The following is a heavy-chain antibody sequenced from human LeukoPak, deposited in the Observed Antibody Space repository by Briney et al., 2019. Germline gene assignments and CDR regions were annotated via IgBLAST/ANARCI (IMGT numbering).Heavy chain of an antibody. V-gene: IGHV3-49*04. Sequence: GGSLRLSCRCSGFTFGDYVMTWVRQAPGKGLEWVGFIRSKVYGGTTEYAASVKGRFIISRDDSKSIAYLQMNSLETEDTAVYYCTRDYGGFDYLGQGTLVTVSS. CDR3: TRDYGGFDY. CDR2: IRSKVYGGTT. CDR1: GFTFGDYV. D-gene: IGHD4-23*01. J-gene: IGHJ4*02.